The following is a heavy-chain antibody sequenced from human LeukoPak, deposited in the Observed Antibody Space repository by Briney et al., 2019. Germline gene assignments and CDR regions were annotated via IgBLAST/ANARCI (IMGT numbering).Heavy chain of an antibody. J-gene: IGHJ3*02. CDR3: ARRQSSRSDAFDI. CDR1: GFTFSSYA. CDR2: ISGSGGST. D-gene: IGHD1-26*01. V-gene: IGHV3-23*01. Sequence: GGSLRLSCAASGFTFSSYAMSWVRQAPGKGLEWVSAISGSGGSTYYADSVRGRFTISRDNSKNTLYLQMNSLRAEDTAVYYCARRQSSRSDAFDIWGQGTMVTVSS.